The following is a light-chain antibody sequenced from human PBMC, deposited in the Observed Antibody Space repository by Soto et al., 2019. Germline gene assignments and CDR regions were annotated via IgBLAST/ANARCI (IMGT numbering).Light chain of an antibody. V-gene: IGLV2-14*01. Sequence: QSALTQPASVSGSPGQSITISCTGTSSDVGGYNYVSWYQQHPGKAPKLMIYEVSNRPSGVSNRFSGSKSANTASLTISGLQAEDEADYYCSSYTSRSTLLVFGGGTKVTVL. CDR2: EVS. J-gene: IGLJ2*01. CDR1: SSDVGGYNY. CDR3: SSYTSRSTLLV.